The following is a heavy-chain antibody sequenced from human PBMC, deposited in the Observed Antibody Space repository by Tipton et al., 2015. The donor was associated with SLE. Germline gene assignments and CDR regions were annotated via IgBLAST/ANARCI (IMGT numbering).Heavy chain of an antibody. CDR3: ARVYTTGRVDY. J-gene: IGHJ4*02. Sequence: TLSLTCAVSGYSIGSGYYWGWIRQPPGRRLEYLASLYHSGDTYYNPSLRSRLTISVDTSKNQFSLKLSSVTAADTAVYYCARVYTTGRVDYWGQGTLVTVSS. CDR1: GYSIGSGYY. D-gene: IGHD5/OR15-5a*01. V-gene: IGHV4-38-2*01. CDR2: LYHSGDT.